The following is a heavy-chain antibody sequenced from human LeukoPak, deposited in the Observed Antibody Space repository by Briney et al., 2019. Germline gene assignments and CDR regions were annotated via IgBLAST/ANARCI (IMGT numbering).Heavy chain of an antibody. CDR3: ARGKRINPNAPKQGWLRSQMAFDY. CDR1: GGSISSSTYY. V-gene: IGHV4-39*01. Sequence: PSETLSLTCTVSGGSISSSTYYWGWIRQPPGKGLEWIGSIYYSGSAYYSPSHKSRVTISVDTSKNQFSLKLSSVTAADTAVYYCARGKRINPNAPKQGWLRSQMAFDYWGQGTLVTVSS. CDR2: IYYSGSA. D-gene: IGHD5-12*01. J-gene: IGHJ4*02.